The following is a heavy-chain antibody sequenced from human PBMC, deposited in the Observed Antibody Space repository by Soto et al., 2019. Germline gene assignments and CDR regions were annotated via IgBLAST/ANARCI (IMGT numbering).Heavy chain of an antibody. CDR3: TREQSDDKYFDP. CDR1: GAALSSGGYF. D-gene: IGHD1-1*01. J-gene: IGHJ5*02. Sequence: PSETLSLTCTVSGAALSSGGYFCTWVRQPQGKGLEWLGYIYYSERNNYNPSLKSRVTISLDKTKRQLPLRLIPVTAAETAVYYCTREQSDDKYFDPWGQGTLVTVSS. V-gene: IGHV4-61*08. CDR2: IYYSERN.